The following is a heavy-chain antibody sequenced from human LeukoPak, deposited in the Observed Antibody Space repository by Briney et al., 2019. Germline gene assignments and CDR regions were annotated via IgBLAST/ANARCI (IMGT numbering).Heavy chain of an antibody. D-gene: IGHD3-22*01. Sequence: PGGSLRLSCAASGFTFSSYGMHWVRQAPGKGLEWVAVISYDGSNKYYADSVKGRFTISRDNSKNTLYLQMNSLRAEDTAAYYCAKDRAATMIVVAYDAFDIWGQGTMVTVSS. J-gene: IGHJ3*02. V-gene: IGHV3-30*18. CDR3: AKDRAATMIVVAYDAFDI. CDR1: GFTFSSYG. CDR2: ISYDGSNK.